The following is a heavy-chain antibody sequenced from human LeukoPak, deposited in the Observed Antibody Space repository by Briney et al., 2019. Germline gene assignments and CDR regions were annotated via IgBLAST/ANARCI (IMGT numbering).Heavy chain of an antibody. Sequence: SGGSLRLSCAASGFTFSNYHMHWVRQAPDKGLEWLAVISYDGSNKFYADSVKGRFTISRDNSKNTLYLQMNSLRGEDTAVYYCARPIAAAANNWFDPWGQGTLVTVSS. CDR1: GFTFSNYH. J-gene: IGHJ5*02. CDR2: ISYDGSNK. V-gene: IGHV3-30*03. CDR3: ARPIAAAANNWFDP. D-gene: IGHD6-13*01.